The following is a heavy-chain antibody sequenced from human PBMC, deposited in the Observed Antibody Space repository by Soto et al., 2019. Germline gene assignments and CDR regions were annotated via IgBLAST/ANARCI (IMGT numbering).Heavy chain of an antibody. Sequence: PSETLSLTCTVSGGSIASAESYWSWIRQHPGKGLEWIGYIYYSGSTYYNPSLKSRVTISVDTSKNQFSLKLSSVTAADTAVYYCARGGIAAAVFPFDYGGQGTLVT. D-gene: IGHD6-13*01. V-gene: IGHV4-31*03. J-gene: IGHJ4*02. CDR1: GGSIASAESY. CDR2: IYYSGST. CDR3: ARGGIAAAVFPFDY.